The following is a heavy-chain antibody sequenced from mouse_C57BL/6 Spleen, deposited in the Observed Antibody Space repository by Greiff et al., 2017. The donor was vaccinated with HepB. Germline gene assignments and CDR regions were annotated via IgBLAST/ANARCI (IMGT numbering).Heavy chain of an antibody. J-gene: IGHJ3*01. CDR2: IDPSDSYT. Sequence: QVQLQQPGAELVKPGASVKLSCKASGYTFTSYWMQWVKQRPGQGLEWIGEIDPSDSYTNYNQKFRGKATLTVDTSSSTAYMQLSSLTSEDSAVYYCARGRDYGSFFAYWGQGTLVTVSA. D-gene: IGHD1-1*01. CDR1: GYTFTSYW. V-gene: IGHV1-50*01. CDR3: ARGRDYGSFFAY.